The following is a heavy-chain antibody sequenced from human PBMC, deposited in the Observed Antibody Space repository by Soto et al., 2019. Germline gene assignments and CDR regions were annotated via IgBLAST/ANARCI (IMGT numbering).Heavy chain of an antibody. Sequence: SETLSLTCTVSGGSISSGGYFWSWIRQHPGKGLEWIGYIYYSGSTYYNPSLQSRVTISVDTSKNQFSLKLSSVTAADTAVYYCARAKVPYYYGSGSPVEWFDPWGQGSLVTVSS. V-gene: IGHV4-31*03. CDR1: GGSISSGGYF. CDR2: IYYSGST. D-gene: IGHD3-10*01. J-gene: IGHJ5*02. CDR3: ARAKVPYYYGSGSPVEWFDP.